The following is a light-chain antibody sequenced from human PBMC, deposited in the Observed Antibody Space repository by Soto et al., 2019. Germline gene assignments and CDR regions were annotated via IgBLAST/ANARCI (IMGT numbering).Light chain of an antibody. CDR3: AAWDDSLNGL. J-gene: IGLJ2*01. CDR2: SNN. CDR1: SSNIGSNT. V-gene: IGLV1-44*01. Sequence: QSVLTQPPSASGTHGQRVTISCSGSSSNIGSNTVNWYQQLPGTSPKLLIYSNNQRPSGVPDRFSGSKSGTSASLAIRGLQTEDEADYYCAAWDDSLNGLFGGGTKVTVL.